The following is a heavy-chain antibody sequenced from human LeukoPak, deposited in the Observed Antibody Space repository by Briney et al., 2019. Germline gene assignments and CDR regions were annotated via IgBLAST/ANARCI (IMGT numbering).Heavy chain of an antibody. CDR2: ASVSCDIS. Sequence: SWGSLRLSCAASGFTFSSFAMSWVRQAPEKGLEWVSAASVSCDISNYADSVKGRFTISSDNSKKALYLQMNSLRAEDTALYYCAKRSRTVTTIDSWGRGTLVT. CDR3: AKRSRTVTTIDS. V-gene: IGHV3-23*01. J-gene: IGHJ4*02. D-gene: IGHD4-11*01. CDR1: GFTFSSFA.